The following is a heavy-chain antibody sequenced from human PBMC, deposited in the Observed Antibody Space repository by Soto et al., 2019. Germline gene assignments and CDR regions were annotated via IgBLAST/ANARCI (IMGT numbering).Heavy chain of an antibody. CDR3: AHTQEEWLRSSDLFDY. D-gene: IGHD5-12*01. Sequence: QITLKESGPTLVKPTQTLTLTCTFSGFSLSTSGVGVGWIRQPPGKALEWLALIYWDDDKRYSPSLKSRLTITKATLKTXVVLTMTNMDPVDTATYYCAHTQEEWLRSSDLFDYWGQGTLVTVSS. CDR1: GFSLSTSGVG. CDR2: IYWDDDK. V-gene: IGHV2-5*02. J-gene: IGHJ4*02.